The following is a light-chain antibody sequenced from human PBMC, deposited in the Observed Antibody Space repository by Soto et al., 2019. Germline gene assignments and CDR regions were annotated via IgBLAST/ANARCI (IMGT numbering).Light chain of an antibody. J-gene: IGLJ1*01. CDR2: EVS. V-gene: IGLV2-14*01. CDR3: SSYPSSSTRARI. CDR1: SSDVGGYNY. Sequence: QSALTQPASVSGSPGQSITISCTGTSSDVGGYNYVSWYQQHPGKAPKLMIYEVSNRPSGVSNRFSGSKSGNTASLTISGLQAEDEADYYCSSYPSSSTRARIFGTGTKLTVL.